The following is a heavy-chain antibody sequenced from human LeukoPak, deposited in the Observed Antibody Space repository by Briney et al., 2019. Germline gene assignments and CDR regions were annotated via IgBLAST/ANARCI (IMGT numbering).Heavy chain of an antibody. D-gene: IGHD2-21*01. CDR3: ARRQSGYRGGRYTSHLDY. V-gene: IGHV1-2*02. Sequence: EASVKVSCKTSGYTFTDFYIHWVRQAPGQGLEWMGWLKPDSADTKYVQKFQGRVTMTRDTSTTTAYMELSGLKSDDTAVYYCARRQSGYRGGRYTSHLDYWGQGTLVTVSS. CDR1: GYTFTDFY. J-gene: IGHJ4*02. CDR2: LKPDSADT.